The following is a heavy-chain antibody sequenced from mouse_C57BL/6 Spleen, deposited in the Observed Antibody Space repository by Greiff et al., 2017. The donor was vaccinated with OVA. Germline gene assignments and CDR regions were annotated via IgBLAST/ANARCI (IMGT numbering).Heavy chain of an antibody. CDR1: GYSITSDY. J-gene: IGHJ1*03. CDR3: ARMGYYGSSYWYFDG. Sequence: EVMLVESGPGLAKPSQTLSLTCSVTGYSITSDYWNWIRKFPGNKLEYMGYISYSGSTYYNPSLKSRISTTRDTSKNQYYLQLNSVTTEDTATYYCARMGYYGSSYWYFDGWGTGTTVTVSS. CDR2: ISYSGST. D-gene: IGHD1-1*01. V-gene: IGHV3-8*01.